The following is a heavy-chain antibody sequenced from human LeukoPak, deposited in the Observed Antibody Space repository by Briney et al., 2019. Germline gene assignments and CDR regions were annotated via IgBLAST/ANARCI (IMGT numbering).Heavy chain of an antibody. J-gene: IGHJ3*02. D-gene: IGHD1-26*01. Sequence: NPGGSLRLSCAASGFTFSSFSMNWVRQAPGKGLEWVSSISSSSSYIYYADSVKGRFTISRDDAKNSLYLQMNSLRAEDTAVYYCARPSGSYLSAFDIWGQGTMVTVSS. CDR2: ISSSSSYI. V-gene: IGHV3-21*01. CDR1: GFTFSSFS. CDR3: ARPSGSYLSAFDI.